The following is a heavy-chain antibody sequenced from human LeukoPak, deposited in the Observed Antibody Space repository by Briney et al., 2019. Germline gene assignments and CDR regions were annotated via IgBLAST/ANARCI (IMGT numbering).Heavy chain of an antibody. CDR2: ISGNGGNT. Sequence: GGSLRLSCAASGFTFSTYGMSWVRQAPGKGLERVSTISGNGGNTYYADSVEGRFTISRDNSKNTLYLQMNSLRAEDTAVYYCAKRGSGWYEDYYYYMDVWGKGTTVTISS. CDR3: AKRGSGWYEDYYYYMDV. V-gene: IGHV3-23*01. J-gene: IGHJ6*03. D-gene: IGHD6-19*01. CDR1: GFTFSTYG.